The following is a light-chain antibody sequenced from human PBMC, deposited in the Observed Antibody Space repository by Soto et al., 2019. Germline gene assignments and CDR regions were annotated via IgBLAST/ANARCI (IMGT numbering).Light chain of an antibody. CDR2: YAS. CDR3: QQFYCCPST. J-gene: IGKJ4*01. CDR1: RGIISS. V-gene: IGKV1-9*01. Sequence: DNQVTQSSSSPAASVGGRVTIPCWASRGIISSLGWYQQKPGNAPNLLIFYASTWHSGVPSRFSGGGSGTDFTLTISSLQPEDFATYYCQQFYCCPSTFGGGTKVDIK.